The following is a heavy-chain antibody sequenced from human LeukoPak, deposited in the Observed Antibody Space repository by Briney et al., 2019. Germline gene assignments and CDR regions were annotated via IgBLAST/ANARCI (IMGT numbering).Heavy chain of an antibody. J-gene: IGHJ4*02. CDR1: GFTFHNAW. D-gene: IGHD4-11*01. V-gene: IGHV3-15*01. CDR3: TTLSNDVHY. Sequence: LGGSLRLSCAASGFTFHNAWMTWVRQTPGKGLEWVGRMKSSRDGGTSDYAAPVKGRFTISRDDSKNTLYLHMNSLRAEDTAVYYCTTLSNDVHYWGQGTLVTVS. CDR2: MKSSRDGGTS.